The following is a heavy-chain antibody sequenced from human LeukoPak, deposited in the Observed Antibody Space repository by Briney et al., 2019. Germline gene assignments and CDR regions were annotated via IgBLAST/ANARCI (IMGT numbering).Heavy chain of an antibody. CDR3: AKAHLYYYYYMDV. J-gene: IGHJ6*03. V-gene: IGHV3-23*01. Sequence: GGSLRLSCAASGFTFSNYAMSWVRQAPGKGLEWVSSINGRGGSTYYADSVKGRFTISRDNAKNSLYLQMNSLRAEDMALYYCAKAHLYYYYYMDVWGKGTTVTVSS. CDR1: GFTFSNYA. CDR2: INGRGGST.